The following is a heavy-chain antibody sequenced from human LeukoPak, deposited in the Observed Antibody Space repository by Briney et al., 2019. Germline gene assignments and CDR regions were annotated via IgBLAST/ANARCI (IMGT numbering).Heavy chain of an antibody. CDR1: GGSIISYH. CDR3: ARDTPWGGPNLPDAFDI. V-gene: IGHV4-59*01. Sequence: SETLSLTCTASGGSIISYHWSWIRQPPGKGLEWIGHIFYSGTTNYNPSLQSRVTISVDTSNNQFFLKLSSVTAADTAVYYCARDTPWGGPNLPDAFDIWGHGTMVTVSS. J-gene: IGHJ3*02. D-gene: IGHD2-15*01. CDR2: IFYSGTT.